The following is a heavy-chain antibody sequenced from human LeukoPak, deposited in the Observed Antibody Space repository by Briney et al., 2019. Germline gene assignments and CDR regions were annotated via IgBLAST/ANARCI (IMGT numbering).Heavy chain of an antibody. V-gene: IGHV3-30-3*01. CDR2: ISYDGSNK. D-gene: IGHD3-10*01. Sequence: GRSLTLSCAASGFTFSSYAMHWVRQAPGKGLEWVAVISYDGSNKYYADSVKGRFTISRDNSKNTLYLQMNSLRAEDTAVYYCASNNGSGSYLDSWGQGTLVTVSS. CDR1: GFTFSSYA. CDR3: ASNNGSGSYLDS. J-gene: IGHJ4*02.